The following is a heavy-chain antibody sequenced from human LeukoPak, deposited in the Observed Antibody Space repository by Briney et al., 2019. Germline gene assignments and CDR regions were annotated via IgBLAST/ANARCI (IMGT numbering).Heavy chain of an antibody. Sequence: PSETLSLTCTVSGGPISSYYWSWIRQPPGKGLEWIGYIYYSGSTNYNPSLKSRVTISVDTSKNQFSLKLSSVTAADTAVYYCAREDSGWSDNDYYYYMDVWGKGTTVTVSS. CDR2: IYYSGST. D-gene: IGHD6-19*01. J-gene: IGHJ6*03. CDR1: GGPISSYY. CDR3: AREDSGWSDNDYYYYMDV. V-gene: IGHV4-59*01.